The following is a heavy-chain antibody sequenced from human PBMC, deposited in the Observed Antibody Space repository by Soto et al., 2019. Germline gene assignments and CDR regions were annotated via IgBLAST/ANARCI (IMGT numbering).Heavy chain of an antibody. Sequence: NPSETLSLTCAVYVGSFSGYYFSWVRQPPGKGLEWIGEINHSGSTNYNPSLKSRVSISVDTSKNQFSLKLSSVTAADTAMYYCARTSRFDYWGQGTLVTV. J-gene: IGHJ4*02. V-gene: IGHV4-34*01. CDR2: INHSGST. CDR1: VGSFSGYY. CDR3: ARTSRFDY.